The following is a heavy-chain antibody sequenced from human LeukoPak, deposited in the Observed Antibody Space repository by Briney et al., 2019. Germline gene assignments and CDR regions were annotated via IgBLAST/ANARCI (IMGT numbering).Heavy chain of an antibody. CDR1: GFTFSSYA. CDR3: AKDRNEGFIVVVPAALGG. V-gene: IGHV3-23*01. J-gene: IGHJ4*02. D-gene: IGHD2-2*01. Sequence: GGSLRLSCAASGFTFSSYAMSWVRQAPGKGLEWVSAISGSGGSTYYADSVKGRFTISRDNSKNTLYLQMNSLRAEDTAVYYCAKDRNEGFIVVVPAALGGWGQGTLVTVSS. CDR2: ISGSGGST.